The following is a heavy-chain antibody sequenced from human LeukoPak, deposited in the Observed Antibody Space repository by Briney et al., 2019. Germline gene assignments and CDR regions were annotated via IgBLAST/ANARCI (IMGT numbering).Heavy chain of an antibody. D-gene: IGHD3-22*01. CDR2: IYTSGST. V-gene: IGHV4-4*07. CDR3: ARDSYYYDSSGYYSNDAFDI. CDR1: GGSISSYY. J-gene: IGHJ3*02. Sequence: TSETLSLTCTVSGGSISSYYWSWIRQPAGKGLEWIGRIYTSGSTNYNPSLKSRVTISVDTSKNQFSLKLSSVTAADTAVYYCARDSYYYDSSGYYSNDAFDIWGQGTMVTVSS.